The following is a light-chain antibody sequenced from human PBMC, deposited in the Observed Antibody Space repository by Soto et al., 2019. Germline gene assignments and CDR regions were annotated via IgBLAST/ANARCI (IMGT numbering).Light chain of an antibody. Sequence: QSVLTQPASVSGSPGQSITISCAGTSNDVGAYNYVSWYQHHPGQAPKIMIYEVTNRPSGVSPRFSGSKSGNTASLIISGLHAEHEAHYYCYSYTTTNTWLFGGGTKVTVL. CDR3: YSYTTTNTWL. J-gene: IGLJ2*01. V-gene: IGLV2-14*01. CDR1: SNDVGAYNY. CDR2: EVT.